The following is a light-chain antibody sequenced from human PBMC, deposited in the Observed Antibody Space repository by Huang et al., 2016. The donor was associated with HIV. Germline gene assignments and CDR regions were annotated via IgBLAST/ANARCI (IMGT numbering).Light chain of an antibody. CDR1: QSVSSN. Sequence: EIVMTQSPATLSVSPGERATLSCRASQSVSSNLAWYQQKPGQAPRRLIYGASTRATGIPGRCSGSGSGTEFTLTISSLQSEDFAVYYCQQYNNWPPLTFGGGTKVDIK. CDR3: QQYNNWPPLT. V-gene: IGKV3-15*01. CDR2: GAS. J-gene: IGKJ4*01.